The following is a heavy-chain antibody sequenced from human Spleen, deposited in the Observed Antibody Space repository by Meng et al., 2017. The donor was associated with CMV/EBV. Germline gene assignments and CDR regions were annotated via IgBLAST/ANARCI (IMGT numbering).Heavy chain of an antibody. D-gene: IGHD2-2*02. CDR2: VNANSGAK. J-gene: IGHJ4*02. V-gene: IGHV1-2*02. CDR1: GYTFTGYY. Sequence: FGYTFTGYYMNWVRQAPGQGLEWMGWVNANSGAKDYAQKFQGRVTMTRDTSISTAYMELSRLRSDDTAVYYCARGYCSGASCYIDDWGQGTLVTVSS. CDR3: ARGYCSGASCYIDD.